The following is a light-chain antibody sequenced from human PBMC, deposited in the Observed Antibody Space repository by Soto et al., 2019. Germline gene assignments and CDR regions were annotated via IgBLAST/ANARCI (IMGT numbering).Light chain of an antibody. J-gene: IGKJ2*01. CDR2: DAS. CDR1: QSAGRY. CDR3: QQRSNWL. Sequence: ESVLTQSPVTLSLSPRDRATLSCRASQSAGRYIAWYQQKRGQSPRLLIYDASNRATGIPARFSGSGSGTDFTLTISSLEPEDFAVYYCQQRSNWLFGQGTKLEMK. V-gene: IGKV3-11*01.